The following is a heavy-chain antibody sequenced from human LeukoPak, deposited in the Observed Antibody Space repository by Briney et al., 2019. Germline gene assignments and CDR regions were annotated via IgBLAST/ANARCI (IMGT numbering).Heavy chain of an antibody. CDR2: IYHRGNT. J-gene: IGHJ4*02. CDR3: ARIRMITFGGAIVRTYYFDY. Sequence: PSETLSLTCAVSNYSISSGYYWGWIRQPPGKGLEWIGSIYHRGNTYYNPSLKSRVTISVDTSKNQFSLKLSSVTAADTAVYYCARIRMITFGGAIVRTYYFDYWGQGTLVIVSS. CDR1: NYSISSGYY. V-gene: IGHV4-38-2*01. D-gene: IGHD3-16*02.